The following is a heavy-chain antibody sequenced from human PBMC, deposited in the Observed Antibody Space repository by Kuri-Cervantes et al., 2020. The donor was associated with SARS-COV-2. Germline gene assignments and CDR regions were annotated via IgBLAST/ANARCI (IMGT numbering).Heavy chain of an antibody. V-gene: IGHV4-59*01. J-gene: IGHJ5*02. CDR1: GGSISSYY. CDR3: ARGFDP. Sequence: GSLRLSCTVSGGSISSYYWSWIRRPPGKGLEWIGYMYSSGTTNSNPSLKSRVTMSLDTSKNQVSLKLRSVTAADTAVYYCARGFDPWGQGTLVTVSS. CDR2: MYSSGTT.